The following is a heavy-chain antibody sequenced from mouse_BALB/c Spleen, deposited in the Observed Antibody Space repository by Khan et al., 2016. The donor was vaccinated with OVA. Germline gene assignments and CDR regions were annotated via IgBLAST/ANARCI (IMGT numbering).Heavy chain of an antibody. V-gene: IGHV1-7*01. CDR1: GYTFIGYW. J-gene: IGHJ3*01. CDR3: ARRGRDGMFVY. D-gene: IGHD2-1*01. CDR2: INPSTNNT. Sequence: QVQLQQSGTELAKPGASVKMSCKASGYTFIGYWMHWVKQRPGQGLEWIGYINPSTNNTYYNQKFKDKATLTTDKSSNTAYMQLSSLTSEDSAVYYCARRGRDGMFVYWGQGTRLTVSA.